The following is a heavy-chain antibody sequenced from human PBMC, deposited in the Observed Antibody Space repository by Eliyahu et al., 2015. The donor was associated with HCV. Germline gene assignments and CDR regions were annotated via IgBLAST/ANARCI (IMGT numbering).Heavy chain of an antibody. CDR1: GGSFSGYY. D-gene: IGHD2-15*01. CDR2: INHSGST. CDR3: AREVRGCSGGSCYYWFDP. V-gene: IGHV4-34*01. J-gene: IGHJ5*02. Sequence: QVQLQQWGAGLLKPSETLSLTCAVYGGSFSGYYWSWIRQPPGKGLEWIGEINHSGSTHYNPSLKSRVTVSVDTSKNQFSLKLSSVTAADTAVYYCAREVRGCSGGSCYYWFDPWGQGTLVTVSS.